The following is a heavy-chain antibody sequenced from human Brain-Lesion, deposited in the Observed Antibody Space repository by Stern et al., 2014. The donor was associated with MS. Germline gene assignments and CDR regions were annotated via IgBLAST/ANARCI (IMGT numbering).Heavy chain of an antibody. CDR1: GFTFGSCA. CDR3: AKDRQYLTYFFDH. D-gene: IGHD2/OR15-2a*01. Sequence: VQLLESGGGVVQPGRPLRLSCVASGFTFGSCAMHWVSQAPGKGLEWVAGVSYDGSNKYYVDSVKGRFTISRDNSQNTLYMQMSSLRPEDTAVYYCAKDRQYLTYFFDHWGQGSLVTVSS. V-gene: IGHV3-30*18. CDR2: VSYDGSNK. J-gene: IGHJ5*02.